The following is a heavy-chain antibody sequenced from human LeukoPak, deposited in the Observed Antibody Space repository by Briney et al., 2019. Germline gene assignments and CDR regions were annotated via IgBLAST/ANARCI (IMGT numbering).Heavy chain of an antibody. CDR2: FDPEDGET. J-gene: IGHJ4*02. V-gene: IGHV1-24*01. D-gene: IGHD4-17*01. CDR1: GYTLTELS. CDR3: ATSDYGDYSVDSFDY. Sequence: ASVKVSCKVSGYTLTELSMHWVRQAPGKGLEWMGGFDPEDGETIYAQKSQGRVTMTEDTSTDTAYMELSSLRSEDTAVYYCATSDYGDYSVDSFDYWGQGTLVTVSS.